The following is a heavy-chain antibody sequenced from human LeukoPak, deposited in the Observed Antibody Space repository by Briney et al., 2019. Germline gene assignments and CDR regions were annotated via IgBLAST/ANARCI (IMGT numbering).Heavy chain of an antibody. V-gene: IGHV3-48*03. J-gene: IGHJ4*02. D-gene: IGHD6-13*01. Sequence: GGSLRLSCAASGFIFSNYEMNWVRQTPGKGLEWVSYISDHGKSRNYGDSVKGRFAISRDNAKNSLYLQMNSLRVEGTAVYLAAPLLDYWGQGSLVTVSS. CDR3: APLLDY. CDR2: ISDHGKSR. CDR1: GFIFSNYE.